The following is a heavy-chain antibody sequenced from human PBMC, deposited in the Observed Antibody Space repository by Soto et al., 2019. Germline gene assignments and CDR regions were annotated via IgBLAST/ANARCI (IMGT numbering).Heavy chain of an antibody. Sequence: LSLTCTVYGGSLSSYYWNWIRPPPLKGLERIGHIYYSGSTNYNPSLKSRATISVDTPKNQFSLKLSSVAAADTALYYCAITRVTYYYGASSYSGPYFGYWVQVTLVTFST. V-gene: IGHV4-59*01. CDR3: AITRVTYYYGASSYSGPYFGY. CDR1: GGSLSSYY. J-gene: IGHJ4*02. D-gene: IGHD3-10*01. CDR2: IYYSGST.